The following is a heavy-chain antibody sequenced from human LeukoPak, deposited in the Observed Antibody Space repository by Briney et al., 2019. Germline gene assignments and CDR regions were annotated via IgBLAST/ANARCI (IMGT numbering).Heavy chain of an antibody. V-gene: IGHV4-59*11. D-gene: IGHD6-6*01. Sequence: SETLSLTCTVSGGSISSHYWSWIRQPPGKGLEWIGYIYYSGSTNYNPSLKSRVTISVDTSKNQFSLKLSSVTAADTAVYYCARELYSSSSDWFDPWGQGTLVTVPS. J-gene: IGHJ5*02. CDR1: GGSISSHY. CDR2: IYYSGST. CDR3: ARELYSSSSDWFDP.